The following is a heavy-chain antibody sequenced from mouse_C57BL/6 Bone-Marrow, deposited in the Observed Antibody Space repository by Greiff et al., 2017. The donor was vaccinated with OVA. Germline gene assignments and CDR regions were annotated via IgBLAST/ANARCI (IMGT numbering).Heavy chain of an antibody. J-gene: IGHJ3*01. D-gene: IGHD2-4*01. Sequence: VQLQQSGAELVKPGASVKLSCTASGFNIKDYYMPWVKQRTEQGLEWIGRIDPEDGETKYAPKFQGKATITADTSSNTAYLQLSSLTSEDTAVYYCAYYDYDGPFAYWGQGTLVTVSA. CDR3: AYYDYDGPFAY. V-gene: IGHV14-2*01. CDR2: IDPEDGET. CDR1: GFNIKDYY.